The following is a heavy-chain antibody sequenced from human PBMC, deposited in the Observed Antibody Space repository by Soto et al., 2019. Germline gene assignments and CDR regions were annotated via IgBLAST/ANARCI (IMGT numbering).Heavy chain of an antibody. D-gene: IGHD3-16*01. CDR3: ARQLRTYVPGDYYYYYMDV. V-gene: IGHV4-59*08. CDR2: IYYSGST. CDR1: GGSISSYY. Sequence: SETLSLTCTVSGGSISSYYWSWIRQPPGKGLEWIGYIYYSGSTNYNPSLKSRVTISVDTSKNQFSLKLSSVTAADTAVYYCARQLRTYVPGDYYYYYMDVWGKGTTVTVSS. J-gene: IGHJ6*03.